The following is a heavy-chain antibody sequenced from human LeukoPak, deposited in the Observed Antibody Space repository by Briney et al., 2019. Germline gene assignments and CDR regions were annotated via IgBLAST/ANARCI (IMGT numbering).Heavy chain of an antibody. CDR2: INTVSSYI. D-gene: IGHD3-22*01. J-gene: IGHJ4*02. CDR1: GFSFSSSP. V-gene: IGHV3-21*06. CDR3: ARLRRNTDSSGFFYYYDY. Sequence: GGSLRLSCAASGFSFSSSPMSWVRQAPGKGLEWVSSINTVSSYIYYADSLKGRFTISRDNAKNSVYLQMDSLRAEDSAVYYCARLRRNTDSSGFFYYYDYWGQGTLVTVSS.